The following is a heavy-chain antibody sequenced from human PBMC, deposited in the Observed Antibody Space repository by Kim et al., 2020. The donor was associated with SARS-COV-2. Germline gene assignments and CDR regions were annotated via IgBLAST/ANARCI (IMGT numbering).Heavy chain of an antibody. D-gene: IGHD4-17*01. Sequence: NDAQKFTGRDPMTRDRSTATVYMELRSLRSEDTAVYYCARGTVTTSDAFDIWGQGTMVTVSS. V-gene: IGHV1-46*01. CDR3: ARGTVTTSDAFDI. J-gene: IGHJ3*02.